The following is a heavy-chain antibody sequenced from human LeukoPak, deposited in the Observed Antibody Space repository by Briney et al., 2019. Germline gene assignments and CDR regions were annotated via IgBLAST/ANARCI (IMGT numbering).Heavy chain of an antibody. CDR2: IKQDGSEK. D-gene: IGHD1-26*01. V-gene: IGHV3-7*05. CDR1: GFTFSDYA. CDR3: ARGGTYYYHYFDY. Sequence: GGSLRLSCAASGFTFSDYAMNWVRQAPGKGLEWVANIKQDGSEKYYVDSVKGRFTISRDNAKSSLYLQMNSLRAEDTAVYYCARGGTYYYHYFDYWGQGALVTVSS. J-gene: IGHJ4*02.